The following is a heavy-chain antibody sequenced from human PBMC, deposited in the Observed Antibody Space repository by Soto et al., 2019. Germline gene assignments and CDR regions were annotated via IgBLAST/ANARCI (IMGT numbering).Heavy chain of an antibody. V-gene: IGHV1-2*02. CDR2: VNPDNGGT. CDR1: GYTFTGNY. CDR3: AGDPRPPSGWLGFWEYGMDV. Sequence: QVHLVQSGAEVKKPGASVKVSCKASGYTFTGNYIHWVRQAPGQGLEWMGWVNPDNGGTTSAQKFQGRVTMTRDTSVTTAYMELTRLTSDDTAVYYCAGDPRPPSGWLGFWEYGMDVWGQGTTVTVSS. D-gene: IGHD3-3*01. J-gene: IGHJ6*02.